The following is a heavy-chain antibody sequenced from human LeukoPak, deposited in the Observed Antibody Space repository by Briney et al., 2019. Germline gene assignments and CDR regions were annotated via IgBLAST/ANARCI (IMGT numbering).Heavy chain of an antibody. D-gene: IGHD5-18*01. V-gene: IGHV1-69*04. CDR3: ARALWGDGYSYGYGDY. CDR1: GGTFNTYA. Sequence: GASVKVSCKASGGTFNTYAISWVRQAPGQGLEWMGRIIPILGRTNYAQKFQGRVTITADISTTTAYMELSSLRSEDTAVYYCARALWGDGYSYGYGDYWGQGTLVTVSS. CDR2: IIPILGRT. J-gene: IGHJ4*02.